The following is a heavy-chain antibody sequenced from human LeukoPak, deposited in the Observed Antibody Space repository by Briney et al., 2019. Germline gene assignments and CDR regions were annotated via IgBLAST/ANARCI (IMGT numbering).Heavy chain of an antibody. Sequence: SETLSLTCTVSGGSISSGSYYWGWIRQPPGKGLEWIGSIYYGGTTYYNPSLKSRVTISVDTSKNQFSLRLSSVTAADTAVYYCARHINSWENWFDPWGQGTLVTVSS. CDR1: GGSISSGSYY. CDR2: IYYGGTT. V-gene: IGHV4-39*01. CDR3: ARHINSWENWFDP. J-gene: IGHJ5*02. D-gene: IGHD6-13*01.